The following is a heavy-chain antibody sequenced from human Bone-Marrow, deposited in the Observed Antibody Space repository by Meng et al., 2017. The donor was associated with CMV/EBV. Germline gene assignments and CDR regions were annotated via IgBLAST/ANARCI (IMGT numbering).Heavy chain of an antibody. CDR1: GFTFSSYA. J-gene: IGHJ4*02. CDR3: TYYYDSSGYRVESY. V-gene: IGHV3-23*01. D-gene: IGHD3-22*01. CDR2: ISGSGGST. Sequence: SGFTFSSYAMRWGRQAPGKGLEWVSAISGSGGSTYYADSVKGRFTISRDNSKNTLYLQMNSLRAEDTAVYYCTYYYDSSGYRVESYWGQGTLVTVSS.